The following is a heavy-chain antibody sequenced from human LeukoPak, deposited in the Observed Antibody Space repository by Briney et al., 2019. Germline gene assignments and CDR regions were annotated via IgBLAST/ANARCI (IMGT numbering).Heavy chain of an antibody. CDR1: GFTFSDYT. V-gene: IGHV3-21*04. CDR3: ARTVVAANYDAFDI. CDR2: ISPSSSYM. J-gene: IGHJ3*02. D-gene: IGHD2-15*01. Sequence: GGSLRLSCAASGFTFSDYTMNWVRQAPGKGLEWVSSISPSSSYMYYADSVKGRFTISRDNTKNSLYLQMNSLRAEDTAVYYCARTVVAANYDAFDIWGPGTMVTVSS.